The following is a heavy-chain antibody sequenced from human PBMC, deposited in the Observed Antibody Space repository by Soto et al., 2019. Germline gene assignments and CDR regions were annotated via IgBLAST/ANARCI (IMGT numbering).Heavy chain of an antibody. J-gene: IGHJ4*02. CDR3: ARDFAYFDS. D-gene: IGHD3-3*01. CDR2: IYTSGST. CDR1: GASISSYF. Sequence: SETLSLTCTVSGASISSYFWSWIRQPAGKGLEWIGRIYTSGSTDYNPSLESRVTMSVDTSKKQVSLKLTSVTAADTAVYFCARDFAYFDSWGQGTLVTVSS. V-gene: IGHV4-4*07.